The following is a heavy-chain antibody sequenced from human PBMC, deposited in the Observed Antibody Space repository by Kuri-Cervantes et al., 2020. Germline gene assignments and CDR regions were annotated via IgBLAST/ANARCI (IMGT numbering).Heavy chain of an antibody. Sequence: GGSLRLSCEVSGFKFSDHYMDWVRQAPGKGLESVSYISSRSSTIYYADSVKGRFTISRDNAKNSLYLQMNSLRVEDTAVYYCARDRLDSSLSWVDYWGQGTLVTVSS. J-gene: IGHJ4*02. D-gene: IGHD3-22*01. CDR2: ISSRSSTI. V-gene: IGHV3-11*04. CDR1: GFKFSDHY. CDR3: ARDRLDSSLSWVDY.